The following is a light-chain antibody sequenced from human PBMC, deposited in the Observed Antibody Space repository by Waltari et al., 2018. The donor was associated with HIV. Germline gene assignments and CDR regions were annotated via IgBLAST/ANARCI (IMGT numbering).Light chain of an antibody. CDR1: SSDVGSYNL. CDR3: CSYAGSSNWV. J-gene: IGLJ3*02. V-gene: IGLV2-23*01. Sequence: QSALTQPASVSGSPGQSITISCTGSSSDVGSYNLVSCYQQHPGKAPNLIIYEGIKRPSGVSNRFSGSKSGNTASLTISGLQAEDEADYYCCSYAGSSNWVFGGGTKLTVL. CDR2: EGI.